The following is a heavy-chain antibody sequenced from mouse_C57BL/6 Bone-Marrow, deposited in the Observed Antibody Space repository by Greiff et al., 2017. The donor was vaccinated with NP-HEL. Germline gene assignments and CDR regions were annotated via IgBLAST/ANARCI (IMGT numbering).Heavy chain of an antibody. CDR2: INPGSGGT. CDR3: AGVGIYYDYAWFAY. Sequence: QVQLQQSGAELVRPGTSVKVSCKASGYAFTNYLIEWVKQRPGQGLEWIGVINPGSGGTNYNEKFKGKATLTADKSSSTAYMQLSSLTSEDSAVYFCAGVGIYYDYAWFAYWGQGTLVTVSA. V-gene: IGHV1-54*01. J-gene: IGHJ3*01. D-gene: IGHD2-4*01. CDR1: GYAFTNYL.